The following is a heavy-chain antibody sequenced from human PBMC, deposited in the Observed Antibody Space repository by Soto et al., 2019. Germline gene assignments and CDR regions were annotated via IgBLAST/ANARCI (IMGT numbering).Heavy chain of an antibody. CDR2: IIPIFGTA. D-gene: IGHD3-3*01. CDR3: ARDLRKTYYDFWSGYYYGMDV. CDR1: GGTFSSYA. Sequence: QVQLVQSGAEVQKPGSSVKVSCKASGGTFSSYAISWVRQAPGQGLDWMGGIIPIFGTANYAQKFQGRVTITADESTSTAYMELSSLRSEDTAVYYCARDLRKTYYDFWSGYYYGMDVWGQGTTVTVSS. V-gene: IGHV1-69*01. J-gene: IGHJ6*02.